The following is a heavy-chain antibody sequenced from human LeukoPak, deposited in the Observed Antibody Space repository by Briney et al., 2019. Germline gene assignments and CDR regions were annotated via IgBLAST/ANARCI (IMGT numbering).Heavy chain of an antibody. CDR3: AKEWQSSSFFDY. Sequence: GKSLRLSCAASGFTFSTYTMHWVRQAPGKGLEWVAVISYDGSNKYYADFVKGRFTISRDNSKSTVFLQMNNLRAEDTAVYYCAKEWQSSSFFDYWGQGTLVTVSS. CDR2: ISYDGSNK. V-gene: IGHV3-30-3*01. CDR1: GFTFSTYT. D-gene: IGHD6-6*01. J-gene: IGHJ4*02.